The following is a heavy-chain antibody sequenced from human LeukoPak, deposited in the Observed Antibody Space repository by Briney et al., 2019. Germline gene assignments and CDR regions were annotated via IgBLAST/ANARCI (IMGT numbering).Heavy chain of an antibody. J-gene: IGHJ6*03. V-gene: IGHV3-7*01. CDR2: IKEDGSEK. CDR1: GFTFSSNY. CDR3: ARSPIYYYMDV. Sequence: GGSLRLSCAASGFTFSSNYMSWVRQAPGKGLEWVANIKEDGSEKYYVDSVKGRFTISRDNAKNSVYLQMNSLRAEDTAVYYCARSPIYYYMDVWGKGTTVTVSS.